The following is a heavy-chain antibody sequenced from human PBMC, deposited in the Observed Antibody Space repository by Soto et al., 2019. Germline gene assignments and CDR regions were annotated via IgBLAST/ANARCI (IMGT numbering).Heavy chain of an antibody. J-gene: IGHJ6*03. D-gene: IGHD3-3*01. CDR2: IYYSGST. CDR1: GGSISSSSYY. V-gene: IGHV4-39*01. Sequence: SETLSLTCTVSGGSISSSSYYWGWIRQPPGKGLEWIGSIYYSGSTYYNPSLKSRVTISVDTSKNQFSLKLSSVTAADTAVYYCARNPSDFWSGYYPHLYYYYYMDVWGKGTTVTVSS. CDR3: ARNPSDFWSGYYPHLYYYYYMDV.